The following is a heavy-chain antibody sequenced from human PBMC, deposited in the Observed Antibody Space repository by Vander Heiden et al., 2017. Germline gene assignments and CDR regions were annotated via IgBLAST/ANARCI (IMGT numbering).Heavy chain of an antibody. CDR1: GFTFSSYS. D-gene: IGHD1-26*01. V-gene: IGHV3-21*01. J-gene: IGHJ4*02. Sequence: EVQLVESGGGLVTPGGSLRLSCAASGFTFSSYSMNWVRQAPGKGLEWVSSISSSSSYIYYADSVKGRFTISRDNAKNSLYLQMNSLRAEDTAVYYCARDLDPERGGSIDYWGQGTLVTVSS. CDR3: ARDLDPERGGSIDY. CDR2: ISSSSSYI.